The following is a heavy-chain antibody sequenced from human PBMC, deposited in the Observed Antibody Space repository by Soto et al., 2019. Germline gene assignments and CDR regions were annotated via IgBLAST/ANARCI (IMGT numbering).Heavy chain of an antibody. CDR2: IYYSGST. CDR1: GGSISSGDYY. Sequence: SETLSLTCTVSGGSISSGDYYWSWIRQPPGKGLEWIGYIYYSGSTYYNPSLKSRVTISVDTSKNQFSLELSSVTAADTAVYYCARDRPIRGDYYYYYGMDVWGQGTTVTVSS. V-gene: IGHV4-30-4*01. CDR3: ARDRPIRGDYYYYYGMDV. J-gene: IGHJ6*02.